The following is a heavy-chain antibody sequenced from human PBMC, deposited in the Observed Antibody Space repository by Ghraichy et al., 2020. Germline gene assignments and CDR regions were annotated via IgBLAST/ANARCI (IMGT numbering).Heavy chain of an antibody. CDR3: ARDRGDDFWSGFSMDV. J-gene: IGHJ6*02. V-gene: IGHV4-59*11. D-gene: IGHD3-3*01. Sequence: ESLNISCTVSGGSINSHYWSWIRQSPGKGLEWIGYVFFSGSTNYNPSLQSRVTISVDSSGKHFSLKMRSVTAADTAIYYCARDRGDDFWSGFSMDVWGPGTAVTVS. CDR1: GGSINSHY. CDR2: VFFSGST.